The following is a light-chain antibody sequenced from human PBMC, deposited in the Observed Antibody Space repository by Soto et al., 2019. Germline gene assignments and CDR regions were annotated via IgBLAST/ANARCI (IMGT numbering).Light chain of an antibody. CDR1: QTVSSK. CDR2: DTS. CDR3: QQYNSYSQT. V-gene: IGKV3-11*01. J-gene: IGKJ1*01. Sequence: EIVLTQSPATLSSSPGERATLSCRASQTVSSKLAWYQHKPGQAPRLLIYDTSNRATGIPARFSGSGSGTEFTLTISSLQPDDFATYYCQQYNSYSQTFGQGTKVDIK.